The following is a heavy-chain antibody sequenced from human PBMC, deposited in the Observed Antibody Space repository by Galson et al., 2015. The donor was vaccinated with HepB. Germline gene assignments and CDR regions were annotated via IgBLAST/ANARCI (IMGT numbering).Heavy chain of an antibody. J-gene: IGHJ4*02. V-gene: IGHV3-33*01. CDR3: ARGNPPSMPVDY. Sequence: SLRLSCAASGFTFTTYGIHWVRQAPGKGLEWVAVIWHDGSNNFYIDSVKGRFTISRDDSKNRAYLQMNSLRAEDTAVYSCARGNPPSMPVDYWGPGTLVTVS. CDR1: GFTFTTYG. CDR2: IWHDGSNN. D-gene: IGHD2-2*01.